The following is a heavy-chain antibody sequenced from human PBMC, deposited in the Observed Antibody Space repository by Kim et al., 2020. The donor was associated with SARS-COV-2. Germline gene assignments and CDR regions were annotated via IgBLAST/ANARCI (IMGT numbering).Heavy chain of an antibody. CDR1: GYKFISYG. V-gene: IGHV1-18*01. CDR3: VRTADDIADFWTHYYVDY. Sequence: ASVKVSCKASGYKFISYGISWVRQAPGQGLEWMGWISTYNGKTNYAQKAQGRVTLTTDTSTNTAYMELRSLRFDDTAVYFCVRTADDIADFWTHYYVDYWGPGTLVTVSS. D-gene: IGHD3-3*01. J-gene: IGHJ4*02. CDR2: ISTYNGKT.